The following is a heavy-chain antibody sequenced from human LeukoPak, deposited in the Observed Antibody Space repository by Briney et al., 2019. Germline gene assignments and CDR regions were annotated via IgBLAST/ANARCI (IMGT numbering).Heavy chain of an antibody. CDR3: AKDLRESYDSSGYYLDY. Sequence: PGGSLRLSCAPSGVIFRGYDMYWVRQAPGMGLEWVSSVTAIGSYRSYADSVKGRFTISRDNSKNTLYLQLNSLRAEDTAVYYCAKDLRESYDSSGYYLDYWGQGTLVTVSS. CDR1: GVIFRGYD. CDR2: VTAIGSYR. J-gene: IGHJ4*02. V-gene: IGHV3-21*01. D-gene: IGHD3-22*01.